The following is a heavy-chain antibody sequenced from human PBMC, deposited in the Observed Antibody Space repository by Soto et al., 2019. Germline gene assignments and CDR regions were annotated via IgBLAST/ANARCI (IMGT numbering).Heavy chain of an antibody. Sequence: QVQLVESGGGVVQPGRSLRLSCAASGFTFSSYGMHWVRQAPGKGLEWVAVISYDGSNKYYADSVKGRFTISRDNSKNTLYLQMNSLRAEDTAVYYCAKDRRIVVVVAAPEPYDYWGQGTLVTVSS. CDR3: AKDRRIVVVVAAPEPYDY. CDR1: GFTFSSYG. J-gene: IGHJ4*02. V-gene: IGHV3-30*18. D-gene: IGHD2-15*01. CDR2: ISYDGSNK.